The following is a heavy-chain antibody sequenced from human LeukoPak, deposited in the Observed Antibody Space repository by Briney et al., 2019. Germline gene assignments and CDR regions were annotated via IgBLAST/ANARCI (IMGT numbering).Heavy chain of an antibody. CDR2: INHSGST. Sequence: PSETLSLTCAVYGGSFSGYYWSWIRQPPGKGLEWIGEINHSGSTNYNPSLKSRVTISVDTSKNQFSLKLSSVTAEDTAVYYCAKKIGRDIVATIGFDYWGQGTLVTVSS. D-gene: IGHD5-12*01. V-gene: IGHV4-34*01. J-gene: IGHJ4*02. CDR1: GGSFSGYY. CDR3: AKKIGRDIVATIGFDY.